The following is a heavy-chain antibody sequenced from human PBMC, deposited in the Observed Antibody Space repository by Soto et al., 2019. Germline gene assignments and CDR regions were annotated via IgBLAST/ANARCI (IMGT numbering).Heavy chain of an antibody. CDR1: GYSFTSYR. J-gene: IGHJ6*02. CDR3: ARHVIIASDGSHYGMDV. D-gene: IGHD3-10*01. Sequence: PGESLKISCQGSGYSFTSYRISWVRQMPGKGLEWMGRIDPSDSYTNYSPSFQGHVTISADKSISTAYLQWSSLKASDTAMYYCARHVIIASDGSHYGMDVWGQGTTVTVSS. CDR2: IDPSDSYT. V-gene: IGHV5-10-1*01.